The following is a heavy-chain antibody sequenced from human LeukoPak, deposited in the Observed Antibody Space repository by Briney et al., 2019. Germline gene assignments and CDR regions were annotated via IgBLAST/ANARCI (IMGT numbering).Heavy chain of an antibody. CDR1: GGTFSSYA. D-gene: IGHD3-16*01. J-gene: IGHJ3*02. CDR2: IIPIFGTA. V-gene: IGHV1-69*05. Sequence: ASVKVSCKASGGTFSSYAISWVRQAPGQGLEWMGGIIPIFGTANYAQKFQGGVTITTDESTSTAYMELSSLRSEDTAVYYCARVGLNDAFDIWGQGTMVTVSS. CDR3: ARVGLNDAFDI.